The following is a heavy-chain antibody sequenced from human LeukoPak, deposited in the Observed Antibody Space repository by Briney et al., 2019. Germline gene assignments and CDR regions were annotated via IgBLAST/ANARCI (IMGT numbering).Heavy chain of an antibody. CDR2: ISYDGSNK. Sequence: GGSLRLSCAASGFTFSSYGMHWVRQAPGKGLEWVAVISYDGSNKYYADSVKGRFTISRDNSKNTLYLQMNSLRAEDTAVYYCAKGRKYYDILTGYGELLAFDIWGQGTMVTVSS. J-gene: IGHJ3*02. CDR3: AKGRKYYDILTGYGELLAFDI. D-gene: IGHD3-9*01. CDR1: GFTFSSYG. V-gene: IGHV3-30*18.